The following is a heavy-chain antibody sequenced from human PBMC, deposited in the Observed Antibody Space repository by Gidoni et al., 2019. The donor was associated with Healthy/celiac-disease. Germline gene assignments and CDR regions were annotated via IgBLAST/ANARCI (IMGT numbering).Heavy chain of an antibody. CDR2: ISGSGGST. J-gene: IGHJ3*02. Sequence: EVQLLESGGGLVQPGGSLRLSCAASGFTFSSYAMSWVRQAPGKGLEWVSAISGSGGSTYYADSVKGRFTISRDNSKNTLYLQMNSLRAEDTAVYYCAKGAFQPYYYDSSGYSQIHDAFDIWGQGTMVTVSS. CDR3: AKGAFQPYYYDSSGYSQIHDAFDI. CDR1: GFTFSSYA. D-gene: IGHD3-22*01. V-gene: IGHV3-23*01.